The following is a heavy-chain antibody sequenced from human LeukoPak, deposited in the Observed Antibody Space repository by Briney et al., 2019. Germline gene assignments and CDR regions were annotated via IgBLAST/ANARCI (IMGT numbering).Heavy chain of an antibody. Sequence: SETLSLTCTVSGDSISRSSDYWGWIRQPPGKGPEWIGSVYYIGSTFYNPSLKSRLTISIDTSKNQFSLKLRSVTAADTAVYYCVREDAEQMDNSFDIWGQGTMVTVSS. J-gene: IGHJ3*02. CDR3: VREDAEQMDNSFDI. CDR1: GDSISRSSDY. CDR2: VYYIGST. D-gene: IGHD5-24*01. V-gene: IGHV4-39*07.